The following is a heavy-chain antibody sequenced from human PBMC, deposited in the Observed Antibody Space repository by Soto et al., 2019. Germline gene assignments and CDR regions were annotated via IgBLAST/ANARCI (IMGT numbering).Heavy chain of an antibody. CDR2: INAGNGNT. Sequence: QVQLVQSGAEEKKPGASVKVSCKASGYTFTGSAMHWVRQAPGQRLEWMGWINAGNGNTKYSQKFQGRVTITRDTSASTAYMELSSLRSEDTAVYYCARAVAVPADFDYWGPGTLVTVSS. CDR1: GYTFTGSA. J-gene: IGHJ4*02. CDR3: ARAVAVPADFDY. V-gene: IGHV1-3*05. D-gene: IGHD6-19*01.